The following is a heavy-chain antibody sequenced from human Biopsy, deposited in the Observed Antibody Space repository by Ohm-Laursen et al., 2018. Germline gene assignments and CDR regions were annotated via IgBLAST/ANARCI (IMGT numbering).Heavy chain of an antibody. CDR1: GGSIISYY. Sequence: SETLSLTCIVSGGSIISYYWNWIRQRPGKGLEWIGYIFNSANTYYNPSLKNLITISGDTSKNQFSLKLNSVTAADTAVYYCARGDYFDSNGYFWFDPWGQGTLVTVSS. CDR2: IFNSANT. CDR3: ARGDYFDSNGYFWFDP. J-gene: IGHJ5*02. D-gene: IGHD3-22*01. V-gene: IGHV4-59*06.